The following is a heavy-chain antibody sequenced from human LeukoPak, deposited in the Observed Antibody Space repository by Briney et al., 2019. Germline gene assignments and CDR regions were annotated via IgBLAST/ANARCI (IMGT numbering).Heavy chain of an antibody. CDR2: IAYDEGNK. CDR3: AKDYDSSGSIPGN. V-gene: IGHV3-30*18. Sequence: GGSLRLSCAASGFTFSRYGMHWVRQAPGKGLEWVAVIAYDEGNKYYGDSVKGRFTISRDNSKNTLYLQMNSLRAEDTAVYYCAKDYDSSGSIPGNWGQGTLVTVSS. J-gene: IGHJ4*02. D-gene: IGHD3-22*01. CDR1: GFTFSRYG.